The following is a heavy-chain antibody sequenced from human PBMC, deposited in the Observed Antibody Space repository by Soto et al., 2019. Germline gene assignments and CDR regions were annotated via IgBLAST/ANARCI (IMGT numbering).Heavy chain of an antibody. J-gene: IGHJ5*02. Sequence: PSETLSLTCAVYGGSFSGYYWSWIRQPPGKGLEWIGEINHSGSTNYNPSLKSRVTISVDTSKNQFSLKLSSVTAADTAVYYCARGYSSSWYQSYNWFDPWGQGTLVTVS. CDR1: GGSFSGYY. V-gene: IGHV4-34*01. CDR3: ARGYSSSWYQSYNWFDP. D-gene: IGHD6-13*01. CDR2: INHSGST.